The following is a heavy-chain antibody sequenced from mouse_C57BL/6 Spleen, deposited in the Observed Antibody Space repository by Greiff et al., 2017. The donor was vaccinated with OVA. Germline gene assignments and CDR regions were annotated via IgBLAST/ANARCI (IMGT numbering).Heavy chain of an antibody. CDR3: ARDVYYGSSLDY. D-gene: IGHD1-1*01. V-gene: IGHV3-6*01. CDR2: ISYDGSN. Sequence: EVKLLESGPGLVKPSQSLSLTCSVTGYSITSGYYWNWIRQFPGNKLEWMGYISYDGSNNYNPSLKNRISITRDTSKNQFFLKLNSVTTEDTATCYCARDVYYGSSLDYWGQGTTLTVSS. CDR1: GYSITSGYY. J-gene: IGHJ2*01.